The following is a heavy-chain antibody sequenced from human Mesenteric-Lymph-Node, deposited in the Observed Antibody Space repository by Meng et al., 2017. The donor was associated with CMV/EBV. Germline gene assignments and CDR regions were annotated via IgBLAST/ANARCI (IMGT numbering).Heavy chain of an antibody. V-gene: IGHV3-7*01. Sequence: GESLKISCAASGFTFSSYWMSWVRQAPGKGLEWVANIKQDGSEKYYVDSVKGRFTISRDHAKNSLYLQMNSLRAEDTAVYYCARDLSSSLVYYGMDVWGQGTTVTVSS. J-gene: IGHJ6*02. D-gene: IGHD6-6*01. CDR3: ARDLSSSLVYYGMDV. CDR2: IKQDGSEK. CDR1: GFTFSSYW.